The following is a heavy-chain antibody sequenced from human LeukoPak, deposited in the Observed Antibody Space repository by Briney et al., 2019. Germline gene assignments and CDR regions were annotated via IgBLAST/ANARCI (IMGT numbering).Heavy chain of an antibody. D-gene: IGHD3-3*01. CDR1: GFTFTGYY. CDR2: INPNSGGI. CDR3: ARLGGVSGSILRDYYYYMDV. V-gene: IGHV1-2*02. J-gene: IGHJ6*03. Sequence: GSVKVSCKASGFTFTGYYMHWVRQAPGQGLEWLGCINPNSGGIYYVEKFQGRVTISRDTSINTAYIELSRLRSDDTAVYYCARLGGVSGSILRDYYYYMDVWGKGTTVTVSS.